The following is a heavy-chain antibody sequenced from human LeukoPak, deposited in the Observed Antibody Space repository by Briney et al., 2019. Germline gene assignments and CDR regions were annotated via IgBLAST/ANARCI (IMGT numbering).Heavy chain of an antibody. CDR3: ARAVGPFDI. V-gene: IGHV3-33*01. J-gene: IGHJ3*02. CDR1: GFTFSTYG. Sequence: QPGGPLRLSCAASGFTFSTYGMHWVRQAPGKGLEWVAVMWYDGSIKYYADSVKGRFTISRDNSKNTLYLQMSSLRAEDTAVYYCARAVGPFDIWGQGTIVIVSS. CDR2: MWYDGSIK.